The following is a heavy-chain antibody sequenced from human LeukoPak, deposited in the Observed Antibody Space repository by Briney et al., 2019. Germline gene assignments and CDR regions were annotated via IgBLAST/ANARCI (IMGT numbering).Heavy chain of an antibody. D-gene: IGHD5-24*01. J-gene: IGHJ4*02. CDR2: INHSGST. V-gene: IGHV4-34*01. Sequence: PSETLSLTCAVYGGSFSGYYWSWIRQPPGKGLEWIGEINHSGSTNYNPSLKSRVTISVDTSKNQFSLKLSSVTAADTAVYYCARGVGDGYNYDYWGQGTLVTVSS. CDR3: ARGVGDGYNYDY. CDR1: GGSFSGYY.